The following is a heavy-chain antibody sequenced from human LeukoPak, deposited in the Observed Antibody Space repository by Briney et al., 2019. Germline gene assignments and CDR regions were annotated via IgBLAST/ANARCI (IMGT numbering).Heavy chain of an antibody. Sequence: GGSLRLSCAASGFTFSSYWMHWVRQAPGKGLVWVSRINSDGSSTSCADSVKGRFTISRDNAKNTLYLQMNSLRAEDTAVYYCALYDYVWGSYRYSPTDYWGQGTLVTVSS. CDR3: ALYDYVWGSYRYSPTDY. CDR2: INSDGSST. J-gene: IGHJ4*02. D-gene: IGHD3-16*02. V-gene: IGHV3-74*01. CDR1: GFTFSSYW.